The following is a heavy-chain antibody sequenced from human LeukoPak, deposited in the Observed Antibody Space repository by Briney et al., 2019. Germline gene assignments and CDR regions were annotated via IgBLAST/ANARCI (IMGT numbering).Heavy chain of an antibody. CDR1: VHPFSLYY. Sequence: KPGGSLRLSCAVSVHPFSLYYILWIRHAPGKGLECVAYISSSGNNRYYADSVKGRFTISRDNAKNSLYVHMNSLRAEDTAVYYCGWGGIAAFDSWGQGTLVTVSS. CDR3: GWGGIAAFDS. CDR2: ISSSGNNR. D-gene: IGHD2-21*01. V-gene: IGHV3-11*04. J-gene: IGHJ4*02.